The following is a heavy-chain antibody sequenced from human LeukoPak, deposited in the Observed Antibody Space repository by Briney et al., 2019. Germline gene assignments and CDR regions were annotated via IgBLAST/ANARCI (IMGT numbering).Heavy chain of an antibody. V-gene: IGHV1-69*13. J-gene: IGHJ5*01. Sequence: SVKVSCKASGGTFSTYAINWVRQAPGQGLEWMGGIIPMYGTTNYAQKFQGRVTIIADESTSTAYMELSSLTSEDTAVYYCARGLAPPGVINLNWFDSWGQGALVTVSS. CDR3: ARGLAPPGVINLNWFDS. D-gene: IGHD3-16*02. CDR1: GGTFSTYA. CDR2: IIPMYGTT.